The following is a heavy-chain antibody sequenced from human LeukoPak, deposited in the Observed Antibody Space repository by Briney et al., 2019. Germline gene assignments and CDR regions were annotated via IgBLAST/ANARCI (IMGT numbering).Heavy chain of an antibody. CDR3: ARDGVASSDF. Sequence: GGSLRLSGAASGFTFKYYVMHWVRQAPGKGLEWVAFIRSDGTHECYEDSVKGRFTISRDNSRNTLDLQMSGLRPEDTAMYFCARDGVASSDFWGQGTLVTVSS. CDR1: GFTFKYYV. V-gene: IGHV3-30*02. CDR2: IRSDGTHE. D-gene: IGHD2-15*01. J-gene: IGHJ4*02.